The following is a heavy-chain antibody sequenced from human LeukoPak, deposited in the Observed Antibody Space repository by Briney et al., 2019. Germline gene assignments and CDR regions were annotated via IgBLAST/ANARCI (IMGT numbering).Heavy chain of an antibody. CDR3: AKPSGSGVDY. CDR2: IRYDGSHE. V-gene: IGHV3-30*02. CDR1: GFTFSSYA. Sequence: PGGSLRLSCVVSGFTFSSYAMSWVRQAPGKGLEWVAFIRYDGSHEYYADSVKGRFTISRDNSKNTLYLQMNSVRSEDTALYYCAKPSGSGVDYWGQGTRVTVSS. D-gene: IGHD1-26*01. J-gene: IGHJ4*01.